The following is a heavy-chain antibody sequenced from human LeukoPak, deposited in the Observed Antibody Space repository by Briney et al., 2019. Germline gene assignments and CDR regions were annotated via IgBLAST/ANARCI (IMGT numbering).Heavy chain of an antibody. CDR1: DGSITNYY. J-gene: IGHJ5*02. CDR3: ARNPTVATSRSWFDP. D-gene: IGHD6-19*01. CDR2: THYIEST. V-gene: IGHV4-59*12. Sequence: SETLSLTCTVSDGSITNYYWSWIRQTPGGGLEWIGYTHYIESTTYNPSLKSRVTMSLDTSKHQISLKLSFMTAADTAVYYCARNPTVATSRSWFDPWGQGTLVTVSS.